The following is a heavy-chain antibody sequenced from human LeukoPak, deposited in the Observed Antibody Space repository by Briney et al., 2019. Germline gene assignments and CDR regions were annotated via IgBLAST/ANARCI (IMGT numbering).Heavy chain of an antibody. V-gene: IGHV3-30-3*01. J-gene: IGHJ4*02. CDR2: ISYDGSNK. D-gene: IGHD2-15*01. Sequence: GGSLRLSCAASGFTSSSYAMHWVRQAPGKGLEWVAVISYDGSNKYYADSVKGRFTISRDNSKNTLYLQMNSLRAEDTAVYYCASSIVVVVAAFDYWGQGTLVTVSS. CDR1: GFTSSSYA. CDR3: ASSIVVVVAAFDY.